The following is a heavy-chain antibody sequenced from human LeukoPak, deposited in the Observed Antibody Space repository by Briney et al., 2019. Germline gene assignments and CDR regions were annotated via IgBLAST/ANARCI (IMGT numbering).Heavy chain of an antibody. CDR3: ARALYCSGGSCYSAYYYGMDV. CDR2: IGTAGDT. V-gene: IGHV3-13*01. D-gene: IGHD2-15*01. J-gene: IGHJ6*02. Sequence: PGGSLRLSCAASGFTFSSYDMHWVRQATGKGLEWVSAIGTAGDTYYPGSVKGRFTISRDNAKNSLYLQMNSLRAGDTAVYYCARALYCSGGSCYSAYYYGMDVWGQGTTVTVSS. CDR1: GFTFSSYD.